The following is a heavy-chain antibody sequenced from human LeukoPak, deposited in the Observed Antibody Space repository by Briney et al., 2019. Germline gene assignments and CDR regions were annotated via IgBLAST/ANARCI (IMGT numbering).Heavy chain of an antibody. Sequence: SETLSLTCTVSNGSISSYYWSWIRQPPGKGLEWIGYIYDSGSTYYNPSLKSRVTISVDTSKNQFSLKLSSVTAADTAVYYCARVITVRGVIFDYWGQGTLVTVSS. J-gene: IGHJ4*02. CDR2: IYDSGST. CDR3: ARVITVRGVIFDY. V-gene: IGHV4-59*01. CDR1: NGSISSYY. D-gene: IGHD3-16*01.